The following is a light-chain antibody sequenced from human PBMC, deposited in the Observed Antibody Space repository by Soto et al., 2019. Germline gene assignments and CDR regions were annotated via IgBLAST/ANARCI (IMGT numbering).Light chain of an antibody. V-gene: IGKV3-15*01. CDR1: QSVSSSY. Sequence: EIVLTQAPATLSLSPGERATLSCRASQSVSSSYLAWYQQKPGQAPRLLIYGASTRATSIPARFSGSGSGTEFTLSISSLQSEDFAVYYCKQYKEWPPFTFGQGTRLEI. J-gene: IGKJ5*01. CDR2: GAS. CDR3: KQYKEWPPFT.